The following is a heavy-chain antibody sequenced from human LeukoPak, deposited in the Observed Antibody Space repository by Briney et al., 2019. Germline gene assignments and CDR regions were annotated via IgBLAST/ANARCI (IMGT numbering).Heavy chain of an antibody. CDR1: GGSFSGYY. V-gene: IGHV4-34*01. CDR2: INHSGST. D-gene: IGHD3-10*01. J-gene: IGHJ4*02. CDR3: VGGTFTYYYFDY. Sequence: SETLSLTCAVYGGSFSGYYWSWIRQPPGKGLEWIGEINHSGSTNYNPSLKSRVTISVDTSKNQFSLKLSSVTAADTAVYYCVGGTFTYYYFDYWGQGTLVTFSS.